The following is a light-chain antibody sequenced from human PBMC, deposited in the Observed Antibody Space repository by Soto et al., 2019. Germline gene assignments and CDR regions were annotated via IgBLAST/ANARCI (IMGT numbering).Light chain of an antibody. Sequence: VLTQSPATLSLSPGERATLSCRASQSVSSYLAWYQQKPGQAPRLLIYDASNRATGVPIRFSGSRSGAEFTLTINSLQSEDFAVYYCQPYNNWPLTFGGGTKVDIK. CDR2: DAS. CDR1: QSVSSY. V-gene: IGKV3-11*01. J-gene: IGKJ4*01. CDR3: QPYNNWPLT.